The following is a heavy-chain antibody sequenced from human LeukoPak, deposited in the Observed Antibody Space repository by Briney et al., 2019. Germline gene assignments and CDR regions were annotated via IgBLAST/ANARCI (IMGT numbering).Heavy chain of an antibody. D-gene: IGHD3-10*01. J-gene: IGHJ4*02. Sequence: GGSLRLSCAASGYTFDDYAMHWVRQAPGKGLEWVSGISWNSGSIGYADSVKGRFTISRDNAKNSLYLQMNSLRAEDTALYYCAKSSVGYGSGSYFPFDYWGQGTLVTVSS. CDR2: ISWNSGSI. CDR3: AKSSVGYGSGSYFPFDY. V-gene: IGHV3-9*01. CDR1: GYTFDDYA.